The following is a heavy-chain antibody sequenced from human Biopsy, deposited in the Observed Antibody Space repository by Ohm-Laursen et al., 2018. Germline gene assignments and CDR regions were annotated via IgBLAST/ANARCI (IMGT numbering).Heavy chain of an antibody. D-gene: IGHD3-22*01. Sequence: SVKVSCKASGYTFTGYHVHWVRQAPGQGLEWMGWINAKTGDTNYAQKFQGRVTMTRDTSISTAYVDLSSLRSDDTAVYYCTRGGYYYDSLAYYYWFDPWGQGTLVTVSP. CDR2: INAKTGDT. CDR3: TRGGYYYDSLAYYYWFDP. J-gene: IGHJ5*02. V-gene: IGHV1-2*02. CDR1: GYTFTGYH.